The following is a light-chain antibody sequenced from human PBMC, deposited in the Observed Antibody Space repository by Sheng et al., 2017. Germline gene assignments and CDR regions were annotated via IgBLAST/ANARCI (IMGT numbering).Light chain of an antibody. CDR1: QSVSNN. V-gene: IGKV3-15*01. Sequence: EIVMTQSPATLSVSPGERATLSCRASQSVSNNLGWYQQKPGQAPRLLIYGASFRATGIPARFSGSGSETVFTLTISSLQSEDFAVYYCQQNNKWPYTFGQGTKLEI. J-gene: IGKJ2*01. CDR3: QQNNKWPYT. CDR2: GAS.